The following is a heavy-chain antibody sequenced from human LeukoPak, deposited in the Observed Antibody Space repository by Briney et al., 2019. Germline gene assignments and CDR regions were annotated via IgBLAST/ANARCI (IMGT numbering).Heavy chain of an antibody. J-gene: IGHJ5*02. CDR1: GYTFTSYG. Sequence: ASVKVSCKASGYTFTSYGISWVRQAPGQGLEWMGWISAYNGNTNYAQKFQGRVTITADKSTSTAYMELSSLRSEDTAVYYCAREGWLQFLGWFDPWGQGTLVTVSS. CDR2: ISAYNGNT. D-gene: IGHD5-24*01. V-gene: IGHV1-18*01. CDR3: AREGWLQFLGWFDP.